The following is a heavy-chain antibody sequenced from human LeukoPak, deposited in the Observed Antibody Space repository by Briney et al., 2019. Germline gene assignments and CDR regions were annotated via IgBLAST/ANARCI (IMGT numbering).Heavy chain of an antibody. V-gene: IGHV4-59*12. CDR1: GGSISSYY. Sequence: PSETLSLTCTVSGGSISSYYWSWIRQPPGKGLEWIGYIYYSGSTNYNPSLKSRVTISVDTSKNQFSLKLSSVTAADTAVYYCARDIVVVVAARGLENYFDYWGQGTLVTVSS. CDR3: ARDIVVVVAARGLENYFDY. CDR2: IYYSGST. D-gene: IGHD2-15*01. J-gene: IGHJ4*02.